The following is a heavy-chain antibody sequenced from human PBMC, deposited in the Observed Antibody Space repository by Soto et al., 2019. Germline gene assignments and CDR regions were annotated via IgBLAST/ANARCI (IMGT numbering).Heavy chain of an antibody. CDR3: ARVKYYYYGMDV. CDR1: GGSISSGDYY. J-gene: IGHJ6*02. V-gene: IGHV4-30-4*01. Sequence: SETLSLTCTVSGGSISSGDYYWSWIRQPPGKGLEWIGYIYYSGSTYYNPSLKSRVTISVDTSKNQFSLKLSSVTAADTAVYYCARVKYYYYGMDVWGQGTTVTRLL. CDR2: IYYSGST.